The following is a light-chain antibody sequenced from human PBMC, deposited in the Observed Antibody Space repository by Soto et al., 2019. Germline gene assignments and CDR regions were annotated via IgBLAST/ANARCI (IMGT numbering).Light chain of an antibody. CDR3: QLYGSSPYT. CDR2: GAS. CDR1: QSVSSSY. Sequence: EIVLTQSPGTLSLSPEERATLSCRASQSVSSSYLAWYQQKPGQAPRLLIYGASSRATGIPDGFSGSGSGPDFTLTMSRLEPEDFTVYCFQLYGSSPYTFGQGTKLEIK. J-gene: IGKJ2*01. V-gene: IGKV3-20*01.